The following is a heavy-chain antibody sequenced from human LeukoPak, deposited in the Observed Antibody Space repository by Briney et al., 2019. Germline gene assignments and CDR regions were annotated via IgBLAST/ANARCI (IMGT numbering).Heavy chain of an antibody. D-gene: IGHD6-13*01. CDR2: ISTSSRTI. J-gene: IGHJ6*03. CDR3: ARMDSSPGSYMDV. V-gene: IGHV3-48*01. Sequence: GGSLRLSCAVSGFNFSTYNMNWVRQAPGKGLEWVSYISTSSRTIYYADSVKGRFTISRDNAKNSLYLQMNSLRAEDTAVYYCARMDSSPGSYMDVWGKGTTVTVSS. CDR1: GFNFSTYN.